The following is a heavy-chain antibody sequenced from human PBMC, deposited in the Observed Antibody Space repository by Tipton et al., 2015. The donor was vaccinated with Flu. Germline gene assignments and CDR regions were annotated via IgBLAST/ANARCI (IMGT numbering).Heavy chain of an antibody. Sequence: VQLVQSGGGLVQPGGSLRLSCAASGFTVSSSYMSWVRQAPGKGLEWVSILYSGGVTHYAGSVKGRFTISRDNSKNTLYLQMNSLRAEDTAVYYCARSWGGPWGQGTLVTVSS. CDR1: GFTVSSSY. V-gene: IGHV3-66*02. D-gene: IGHD7-27*01. CDR3: ARSWGGP. CDR2: LYSGGVT. J-gene: IGHJ5*02.